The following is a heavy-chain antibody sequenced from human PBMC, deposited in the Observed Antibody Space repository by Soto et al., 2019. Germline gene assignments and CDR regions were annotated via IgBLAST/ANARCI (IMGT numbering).Heavy chain of an antibody. D-gene: IGHD6-13*01. CDR1: GYTFTSYA. CDR2: IDAGNGNT. CDR3: ARDSSSWYLIHDAFDI. V-gene: IGHV1-3*01. J-gene: IGHJ3*02. Sequence: GASVKVSCKASGYTFTSYAMHWVRQAPGQRLEWMGWIDAGNGNTKYSQKFQGRVTITRDTSASTAYMELSSLRSEDTAVYYCARDSSSWYLIHDAFDIWGQGTMVTVSS.